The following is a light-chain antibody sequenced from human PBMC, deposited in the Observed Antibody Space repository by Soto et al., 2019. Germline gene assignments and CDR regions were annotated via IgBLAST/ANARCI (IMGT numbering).Light chain of an antibody. CDR1: SSDVGGYND. Sequence: QSALTQPPSASGSPGQSGTISCTGTSSDVGGYNDVSWYQQHPGKAPKLMIYEVIKRPSGVPDRFSGSKSGNTASLTVSGLQAGDEADYYCSSYSGSNNLVFGGGTKLAV. J-gene: IGLJ2*01. V-gene: IGLV2-8*01. CDR3: SSYSGSNNLV. CDR2: EVI.